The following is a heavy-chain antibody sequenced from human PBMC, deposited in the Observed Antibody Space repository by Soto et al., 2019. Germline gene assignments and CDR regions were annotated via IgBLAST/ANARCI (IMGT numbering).Heavy chain of an antibody. CDR2: IGKTSGTI. CDR1: GSTLSSYS. Sequence: PGGSLRLSCAASGSTLSSYSMNWVRQAPGKGLEWVSFIGKTSGTIYYADSVKGRFTISRDNAKNSLYLQMNSLRDEDTAVYYCARGAVGGTSLFDYWGQGTLVTVSS. CDR3: ARGAVGGTSLFDY. V-gene: IGHV3-48*02. D-gene: IGHD6-19*01. J-gene: IGHJ4*02.